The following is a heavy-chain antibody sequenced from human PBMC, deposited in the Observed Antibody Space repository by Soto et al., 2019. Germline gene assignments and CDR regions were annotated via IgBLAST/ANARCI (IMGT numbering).Heavy chain of an antibody. D-gene: IGHD3-10*01. CDR2: IWYDGSNK. CDR3: ARDYGSGMDC. J-gene: IGHJ4*02. Sequence: QVQLVESGGGVVQPGGSLGLSCAASGLTFSSYGMHWVRQAPGKGLDWVALIWYDGSNKYYGDSVKGRFTISRDNSKNTLYLQMNSLRAEDTAVYYCARDYGSGMDCWGQGTLVTVSS. V-gene: IGHV3-33*08. CDR1: GLTFSSYG.